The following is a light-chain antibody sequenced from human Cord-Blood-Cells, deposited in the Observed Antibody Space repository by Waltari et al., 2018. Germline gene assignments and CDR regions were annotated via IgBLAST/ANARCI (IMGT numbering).Light chain of an antibody. V-gene: IGLV2-23*01. CDR3: CSYAGSSTYV. J-gene: IGLJ1*01. Sequence: QSALTQPASVSGSPGQSITISCTGTSSDGGSYNLVFLYQQHPGKAPKLMIYEGSKRPSGVSNRFSGSKSGNTASLTISGLQAEDEADYYCCSYAGSSTYVFGTGTKVTVL. CDR1: SSDGGSYNL. CDR2: EGS.